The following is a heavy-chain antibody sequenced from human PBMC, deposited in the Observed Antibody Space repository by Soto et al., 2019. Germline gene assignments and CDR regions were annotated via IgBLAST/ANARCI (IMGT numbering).Heavy chain of an antibody. Sequence: SVKVSCKASGGTFSSYAISWVRQAPGQGLEWMGGIIPIFGTANYAQKFQGRVTITADESTSTAYMELSSLRSEDTAVYYCARGSGSYYRPSYYYYGMDVWGQGTTVTVSS. D-gene: IGHD3-10*01. V-gene: IGHV1-69*13. CDR1: GGTFSSYA. J-gene: IGHJ6*02. CDR3: ARGSGSYYRPSYYYYGMDV. CDR2: IIPIFGTA.